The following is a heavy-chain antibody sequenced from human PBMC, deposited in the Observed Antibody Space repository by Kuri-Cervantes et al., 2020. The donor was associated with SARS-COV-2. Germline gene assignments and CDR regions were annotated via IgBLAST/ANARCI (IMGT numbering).Heavy chain of an antibody. CDR1: GGTFSSYT. V-gene: IGHV1-69*06. CDR3: ARRPPQGYCSSTSCYTPSIYFDY. J-gene: IGHJ4*02. CDR2: IIPIFGTA. D-gene: IGHD2-2*02. Sequence: SVKVSCKASGGTFSSYTISWVRQAPGQGLEWMGGIIPIFGTANYAQKFQGRVTITADKSTSTAYMELSSLRSEDTAVYYCARRPPQGYCSSTSCYTPSIYFDYWGQGTLVTVSS.